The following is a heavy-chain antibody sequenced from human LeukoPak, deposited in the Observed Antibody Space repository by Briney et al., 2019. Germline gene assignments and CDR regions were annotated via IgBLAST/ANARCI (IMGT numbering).Heavy chain of an antibody. J-gene: IGHJ6*03. V-gene: IGHV4-39*01. CDR2: IYYSGPT. CDR3: ARVSWFGGLLYYYYYYYMDV. CDR1: GGSISSSTDY. D-gene: IGHD3-10*01. Sequence: PSETLSLTCTVSGGSISSSTDYWGWIRQPPGKGLEWIGTIYYSGPTYYNPSLKSRVTISVDTSKNQFSLKLSSVTAADTAVYYCARVSWFGGLLYYYYYYYMDVWGKGTTVTVSS.